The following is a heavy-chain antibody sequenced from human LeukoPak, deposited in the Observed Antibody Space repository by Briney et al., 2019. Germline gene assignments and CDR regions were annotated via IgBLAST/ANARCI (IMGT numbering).Heavy chain of an antibody. D-gene: IGHD6-19*01. CDR2: INPSGGST. Sequence: ASVKVSCKASGYTFTSYYMHWVRQAPGQGLEWMGIINPSGGSTSYAQKFQGRVTMTRDMSTSTVYMELSSLRSEDTAVYYCARGRGSSGWPYYYYYYMDVWGKGTTVTISS. J-gene: IGHJ6*03. V-gene: IGHV1-46*01. CDR1: GYTFTSYY. CDR3: ARGRGSSGWPYYYYYYMDV.